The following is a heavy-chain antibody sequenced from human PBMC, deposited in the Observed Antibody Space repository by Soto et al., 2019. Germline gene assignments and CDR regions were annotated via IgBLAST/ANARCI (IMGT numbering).Heavy chain of an antibody. CDR1: GYTFTSYY. CDR2: INPSGGST. V-gene: IGHV1-46*01. Sequence: SVKVSCKASGYTFTSYYVHWVRQAPGQGLEWMGIINPSGGSTSYAPRFQGRVTMTRDTSTSTVYMELSSLTSEDTAVYYCARDHLDRYYYDSSGYYPPDYWGQGTLVTVSS. CDR3: ARDHLDRYYYDSSGYYPPDY. D-gene: IGHD3-22*01. J-gene: IGHJ4*02.